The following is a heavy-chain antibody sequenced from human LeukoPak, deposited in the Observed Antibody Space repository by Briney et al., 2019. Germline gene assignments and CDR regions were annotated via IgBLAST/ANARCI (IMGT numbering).Heavy chain of an antibody. CDR1: GFTFSSYA. Sequence: PGGSLRLSCAASGFTFSSYAMSWVRQAPGKGLEWVSAISGSGGSTYYADSVKGRFTISRDNSKNTLYLQMNSPRAEDTAVYYCAKGRSAVLLWFGEFSWGQGTLVTVSS. V-gene: IGHV3-23*01. CDR2: ISGSGGST. D-gene: IGHD3-10*01. J-gene: IGHJ5*02. CDR3: AKGRSAVLLWFGEFS.